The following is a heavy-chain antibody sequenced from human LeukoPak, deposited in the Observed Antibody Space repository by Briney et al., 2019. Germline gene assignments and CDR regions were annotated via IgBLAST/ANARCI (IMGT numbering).Heavy chain of an antibody. CDR2: INQGEGEK. Sequence: GGSLRLSCVDSGFTFSSHWMSWVRQAPGKGLEWVANINQGEGEKYYVDSVKGRFTIFRDNAKKSLFLQMNSLRAEDTAVYYCERGRFIAGTTAYYFDYWGQGTLVTVSS. CDR3: ERGRFIAGTTAYYFDY. V-gene: IGHV3-7*03. D-gene: IGHD1-26*01. J-gene: IGHJ4*02. CDR1: GFTFSSHW.